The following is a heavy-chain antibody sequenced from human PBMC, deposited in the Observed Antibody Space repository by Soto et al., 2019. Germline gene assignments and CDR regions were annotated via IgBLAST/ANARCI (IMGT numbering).Heavy chain of an antibody. J-gene: IGHJ4*02. V-gene: IGHV3-48*03. CDR3: ARARIDYGSGSYSPFDY. Sequence: GGSLRLSCAASGFTFSSYEMNWVRQAPGKGLEWVSYISSSGSTIYYADSVKGRFTISRDNAKNSLYLQMNSLRAEDTAVYYCARARIDYGSGSYSPFDYWGQGTLVTVSS. CDR1: GFTFSSYE. D-gene: IGHD3-10*01. CDR2: ISSSGSTI.